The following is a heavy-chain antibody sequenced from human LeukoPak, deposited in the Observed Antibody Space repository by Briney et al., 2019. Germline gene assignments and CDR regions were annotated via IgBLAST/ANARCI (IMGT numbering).Heavy chain of an antibody. Sequence: GGSLRLSCAASGFTFSSYAMSWVRQAPGKGLEWVSAISGSGGSTYYADSVKGRFTISRDNSKSTLYLQMNSLRAEDTAVYYCAKRNYDILTGYQKPYDYWGQGTLVTVSS. CDR2: ISGSGGST. D-gene: IGHD3-9*01. V-gene: IGHV3-23*01. J-gene: IGHJ4*02. CDR1: GFTFSSYA. CDR3: AKRNYDILTGYQKPYDY.